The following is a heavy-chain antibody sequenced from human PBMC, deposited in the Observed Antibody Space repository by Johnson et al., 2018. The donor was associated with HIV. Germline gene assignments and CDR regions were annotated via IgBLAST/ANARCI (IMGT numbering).Heavy chain of an antibody. J-gene: IGHJ3*02. Sequence: VQLVESGGGLVQPGRSLRLSCAASGFTFDDYAMHWVRQAPAKGLEWVAFISYDGSNKYYADSVKGRFTISRDNSKNTLYLQMNSLRAEDTAVYYCAKDRTGFDAFDIWGQGTMVTVSS. D-gene: IGHD1-1*01. CDR1: GFTFDDYA. CDR2: ISYDGSNK. CDR3: AKDRTGFDAFDI. V-gene: IGHV3-30*18.